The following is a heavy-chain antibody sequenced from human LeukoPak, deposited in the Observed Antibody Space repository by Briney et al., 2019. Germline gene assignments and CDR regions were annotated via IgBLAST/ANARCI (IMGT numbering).Heavy chain of an antibody. CDR2: IKQDGSEK. CDR3: ASHYGDYPL. D-gene: IGHD4-17*01. V-gene: IGHV3-7*02. CDR1: GFTFSKYW. Sequence: GGSLRLSCAASGFTFSKYWMTWVREAPGKGLEWVANIKQDGSEKNSVDSVKGRFTISRDNAKNSLYLQMNSLRAEDTAVYYCASHYGDYPLWGQGTLVTVSS. J-gene: IGHJ4*02.